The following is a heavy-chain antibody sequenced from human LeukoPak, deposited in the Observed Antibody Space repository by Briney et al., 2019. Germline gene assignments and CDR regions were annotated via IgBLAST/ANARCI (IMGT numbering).Heavy chain of an antibody. V-gene: IGHV1-69*01. D-gene: IGHD3-10*01. CDR3: ARLLWFGELLSPNNWFDP. Sequence: GASVKVSCKASGGTFSSYAISWVRQAPGQGLEWMGGIIPIFGTANYAQKFQGRVTITADESTSTAYMELSSLRSEDTAVYYCARLLWFGELLSPNNWFDPWGQGTLVTVSS. CDR2: IIPIFGTA. CDR1: GGTFSSYA. J-gene: IGHJ5*02.